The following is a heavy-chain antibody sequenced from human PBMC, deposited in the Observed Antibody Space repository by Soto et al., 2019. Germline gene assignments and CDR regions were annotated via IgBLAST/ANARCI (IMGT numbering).Heavy chain of an antibody. CDR1: GFTFSSYG. J-gene: IGHJ4*02. V-gene: IGHV3-33*01. Sequence: GGSLRLSCAASGFTFSSYGMHWVRQAPGKGLEWVAVIWYDGSNKYYADSVKGRFTISRDNSKNTLYLQMNSLRAEDTAVYYCATAPYCSSTSCYVLDYWGQGTLVTVSS. D-gene: IGHD2-2*01. CDR2: IWYDGSNK. CDR3: ATAPYCSSTSCYVLDY.